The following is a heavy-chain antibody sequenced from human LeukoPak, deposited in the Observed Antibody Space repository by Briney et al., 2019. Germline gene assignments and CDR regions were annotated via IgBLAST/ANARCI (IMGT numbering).Heavy chain of an antibody. CDR2: IYPGDSDT. J-gene: IGHJ4*02. CDR1: GYSFTSDW. V-gene: IGHV5-51*01. Sequence: GVSLKISCQGSGYSFTSDWIGWVRQMPGKGLEWMGIIYPGDSDTRYSPSFQGQVTISADKSISTAYLRWSSLKATDTAMYYCARLGDLYGDYGIHDYWGQGTLVTVSS. D-gene: IGHD4-17*01. CDR3: ARLGDLYGDYGIHDY.